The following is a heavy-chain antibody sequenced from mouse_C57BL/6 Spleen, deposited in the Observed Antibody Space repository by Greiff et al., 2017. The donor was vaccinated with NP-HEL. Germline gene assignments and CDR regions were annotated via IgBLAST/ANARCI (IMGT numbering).Heavy chain of an antibody. J-gene: IGHJ4*01. V-gene: IGHV3-6*01. D-gene: IGHD2-2*01. CDR1: GYSITSGYY. CDR2: ISYDGSN. Sequence: EVQLQQSGPGLVKPSQSLSLTCSVTGYSITSGYYWNWIRQFPGNKLEWMGYISYDGSNNYNPSLKNRISITRDTSKNQFFLKLNSVTTEDTATYYCASPIYYGYDWAMDYWGQGTSVTVSS. CDR3: ASPIYYGYDWAMDY.